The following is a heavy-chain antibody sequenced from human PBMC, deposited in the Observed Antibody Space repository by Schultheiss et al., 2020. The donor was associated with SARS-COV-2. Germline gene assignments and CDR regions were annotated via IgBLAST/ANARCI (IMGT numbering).Heavy chain of an antibody. CDR3: VRDRSWWTPYNCFDL. CDR2: ISSSGSTI. D-gene: IGHD2-15*01. CDR1: GFTFSSYE. V-gene: IGHV3-48*03. J-gene: IGHJ5*02. Sequence: GGSLRLSCAASGFTFSSYEMNWVRQAPGKGLEWVSYISSSGSTIYYADSVKGRFTISRDIFKNTLYLQMNSLRAEDTAVYYCVRDRSWWTPYNCFDLWGRGTLVTVSS.